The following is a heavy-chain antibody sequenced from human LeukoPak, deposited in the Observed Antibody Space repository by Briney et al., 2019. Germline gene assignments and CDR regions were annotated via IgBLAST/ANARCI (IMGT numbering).Heavy chain of an antibody. J-gene: IGHJ4*02. V-gene: IGHV3-30*04. D-gene: IGHD1-26*01. CDR1: GFTFSSYA. CDR2: ISYDGSNK. Sequence: GGSLRLSCAASGFTFSSYAMHWVRQAPGKGLEWVAVISYDGSNKYYADSVKGRFTISRDNSKNTLYLQMNSLRAEDTAVYYCAKVGGSTRLYYFDYWGQGTLVTVSS. CDR3: AKVGGSTRLYYFDY.